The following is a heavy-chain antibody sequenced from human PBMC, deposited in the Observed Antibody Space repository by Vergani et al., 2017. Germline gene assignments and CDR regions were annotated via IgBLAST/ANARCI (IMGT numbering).Heavy chain of an antibody. CDR1: GFAFGAYP. D-gene: IGHD4-17*01. CDR3: AGDSLDLGDLIQR. V-gene: IGHV3-48*01. J-gene: IGHJ1*01. CDR2: ISDSSSLI. Sequence: EVRLVESGGGLVQPGGSLRLSCVASGFAFGAYPMTWVRQAPGRGLEWIAYISDSSSLISYAASVQGRFTISRDNAKKSLYLQMNSLRPEDTALYYCAGDSLDLGDLIQRWGQGTLVTVSS.